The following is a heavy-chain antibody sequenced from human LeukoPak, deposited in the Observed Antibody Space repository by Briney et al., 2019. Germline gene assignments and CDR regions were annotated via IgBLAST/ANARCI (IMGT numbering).Heavy chain of an antibody. Sequence: PGGSLRLSCAASGFTFSNAWMSWVRQAPGKGLEWVGRIKSKTDGGTTDYAAPVKGRFTISRDDSKNTLYLQMNSLRAEDTAVFYCAEDRDDYVWGSYLGAFDIWGQGTMVTVSS. J-gene: IGHJ3*02. CDR3: AEDRDDYVWGSYLGAFDI. CDR2: IKSKTDGGTT. CDR1: GFTFSNAW. V-gene: IGHV3-15*01. D-gene: IGHD3-16*01.